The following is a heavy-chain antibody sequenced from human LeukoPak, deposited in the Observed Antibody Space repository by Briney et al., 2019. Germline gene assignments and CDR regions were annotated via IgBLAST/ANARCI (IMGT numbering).Heavy chain of an antibody. CDR1: GGSISSYY. CDR3: ARGVYIAAAQYGY. J-gene: IGHJ4*02. CDR2: IYYSGTT. D-gene: IGHD6-13*01. V-gene: IGHV4-59*01. Sequence: SETLSLTCTVSGGSISSYYWSWIRQPPGKGLEWIGYIYYSGTTNYNPSLRSRVTISVDTSKNQFSLKLSSVTAADTAVYYCARGVYIAAAQYGYWGQGTLVTVSS.